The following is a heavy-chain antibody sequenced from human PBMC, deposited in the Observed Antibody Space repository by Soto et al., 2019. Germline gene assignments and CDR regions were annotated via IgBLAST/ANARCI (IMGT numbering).Heavy chain of an antibody. CDR2: VFWDGGE. CDR1: GFSLTTTGVG. V-gene: IGHV2-5*02. J-gene: IGHJ5*02. Sequence: QITLRESGPSLVKPTETLTLTCTFSGFSLTTTGVGVGWVRQPPGKALEWLAVVFWDGGERYSPSLKSRVTIPKDTSKDQVVFTMANMDPADTATYFCTQVYGSGSWGWYFHSWGQGTLVTVSS. D-gene: IGHD1-26*01. CDR3: TQVYGSGSWGWYFHS.